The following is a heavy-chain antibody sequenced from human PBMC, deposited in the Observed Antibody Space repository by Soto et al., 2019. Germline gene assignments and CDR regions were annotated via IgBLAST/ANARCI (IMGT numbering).Heavy chain of an antibody. Sequence: RLSCAACRVSFNSYVMSWVRQDQGKGLEWASSISSSSSYIYYADSVKGRFTISRDNAKNSLYLQMNSLRAEDTAVYYCARDWQAARPGFYYYYGMDVWGRGTTVTVSS. CDR2: ISSSSSYI. J-gene: IGHJ6*02. CDR1: RVSFNSYV. V-gene: IGHV3-21*01. CDR3: ARDWQAARPGFYYYYGMDV. D-gene: IGHD6-6*01.